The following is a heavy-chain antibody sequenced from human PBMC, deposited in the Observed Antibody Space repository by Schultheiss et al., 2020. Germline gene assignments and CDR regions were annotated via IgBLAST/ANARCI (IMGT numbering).Heavy chain of an antibody. J-gene: IGHJ4*02. Sequence: SETLSLTCTVSGGSISSSSYYWGWIRQPPGKGLEWIGSIYHSGSAYYNPSLKSRVTFSVDTSKNQFSLKLSSVTAADTAVYYCAREDRGYTGFDYWGQGTLVTVSS. CDR1: GGSISSSSYY. CDR2: IYHSGSA. V-gene: IGHV4-39*07. CDR3: AREDRGYTGFDY. D-gene: IGHD5-24*01.